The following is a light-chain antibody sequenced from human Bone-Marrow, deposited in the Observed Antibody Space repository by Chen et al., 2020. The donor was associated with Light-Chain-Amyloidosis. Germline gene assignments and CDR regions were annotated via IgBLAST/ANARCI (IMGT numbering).Light chain of an antibody. CDR3: QQRSNWPPLT. J-gene: IGKJ4*01. V-gene: IGKV3-11*01. CDR2: GAS. Sequence: IVFTQSPATLSLSPGERATLSCRASQSVSSYLAWYQQKPGQAPRLLIYGASNRATGIPARFSGSGSGTDFTLTISSLEPEDFAVYYCQQRSNWPPLTFGGGTKVEIK. CDR1: QSVSSY.